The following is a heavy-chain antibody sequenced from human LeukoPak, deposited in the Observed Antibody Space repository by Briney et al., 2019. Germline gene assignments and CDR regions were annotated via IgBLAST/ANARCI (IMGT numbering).Heavy chain of an antibody. CDR3: ARTHSSGWYLNWFDP. CDR2: IYYSGST. J-gene: IGHJ5*02. V-gene: IGHV4-59*08. Sequence: SETLSLTCTVSGGSISSYYWSWIRQPPGKGLEWIGYIYYSGSTNYNPSLKSRVTISVDTSKNQFSLKLSSVTAADTAVYYCARTHSSGWYLNWFDPWGQGTLVTVSS. CDR1: GGSISSYY. D-gene: IGHD6-19*01.